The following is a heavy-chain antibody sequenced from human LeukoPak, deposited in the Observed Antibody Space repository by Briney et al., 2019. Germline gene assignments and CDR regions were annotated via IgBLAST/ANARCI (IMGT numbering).Heavy chain of an antibody. J-gene: IGHJ6*02. CDR1: GFTFDDYA. D-gene: IGHD2-2*01. V-gene: IGHV3-9*01. CDR3: AKDISNCSSTSCFYYYYGMDV. Sequence: GGSLRLSCAASGFTFDDYAIHWVRQAPGKGLEWVSGISWNSGSIGYADSVKGRFTISRDNAKNSLYLQMNSLRAEDTALYYCAKDISNCSSTSCFYYYYGMDVWGQGTTVTVSS. CDR2: ISWNSGSI.